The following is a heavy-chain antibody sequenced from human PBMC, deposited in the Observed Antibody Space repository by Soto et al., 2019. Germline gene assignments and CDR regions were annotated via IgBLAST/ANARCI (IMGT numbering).Heavy chain of an antibody. Sequence: GESLKISCKGSGYSFTSYWIAWVRQMPGKGLECMGIIYPGDSDTRYSPSFEGQVTISADKSINTAYLQWSSLKASDSAMYYCARPFDTSGWYDHWGQGTLVTVSS. V-gene: IGHV5-51*01. CDR1: GYSFTSYW. CDR2: IYPGDSDT. J-gene: IGHJ5*02. CDR3: ARPFDTSGWYDH. D-gene: IGHD6-19*01.